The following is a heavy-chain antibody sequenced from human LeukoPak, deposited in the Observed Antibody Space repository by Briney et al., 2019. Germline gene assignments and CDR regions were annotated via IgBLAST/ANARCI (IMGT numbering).Heavy chain of an antibody. CDR1: GFTFSTYE. D-gene: IGHD7-27*01. Sequence: PGGSLRFSWAASGFTFSTYEMNWGRQAPGKGLEWVSYISSSGSSKYYAEFVKGRFTISRDNAKNALFLQMNSLSAEDTAVYYCARITGELRKETAFDYWGQGTLVTVSS. V-gene: IGHV3-48*03. J-gene: IGHJ4*02. CDR3: ARITGELRKETAFDY. CDR2: ISSSGSSK.